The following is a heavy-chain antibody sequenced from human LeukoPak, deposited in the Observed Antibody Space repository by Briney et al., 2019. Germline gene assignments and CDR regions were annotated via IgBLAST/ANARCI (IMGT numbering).Heavy chain of an antibody. V-gene: IGHV3-21*01. CDR1: GFTFSTSS. Sequence: GGSLRLSCAASGFTFSTSSMTWVRQAPGKGLEWVSSISRSGDYTYYADSVKGRFTMSRENAKNSLYLQMNSLRAEDTAVYYCTRRYCTDGVCPFDIWGQGTMVTVSS. CDR2: ISRSGDYT. D-gene: IGHD2-8*01. J-gene: IGHJ3*02. CDR3: TRRYCTDGVCPFDI.